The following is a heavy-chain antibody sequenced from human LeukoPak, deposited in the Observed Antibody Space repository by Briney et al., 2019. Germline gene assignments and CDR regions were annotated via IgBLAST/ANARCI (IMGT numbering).Heavy chain of an antibody. V-gene: IGHV4-59*01. Sequence: SETLSLTCTVSGGSISSYYWSWIQQPPGKGLEWIGYIYYSGSTNYNPSLKSRVTISVDTSKNQFSLKLSSVTAADTAVYYCARGGRWLQLSYWGQGTLVTVSS. CDR3: ARGGRWLQLSY. CDR2: IYYSGST. D-gene: IGHD5-24*01. J-gene: IGHJ4*02. CDR1: GGSISSYY.